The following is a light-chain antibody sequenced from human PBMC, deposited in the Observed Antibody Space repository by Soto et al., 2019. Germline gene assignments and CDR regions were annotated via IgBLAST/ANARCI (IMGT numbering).Light chain of an antibody. V-gene: IGKV2-24*01. J-gene: IGKJ2*01. Sequence: DIVLTQTRLSSPVTLGQPASISCRSSQSLVHIDGNTYFNWLQQRSGQPPRLLIYKISNRFPGVPDRFSGSGAGTDFTLKISRVEAEDVGVYYCMQATQSYTFGQGTRLEIK. CDR2: KIS. CDR3: MQATQSYT. CDR1: QSLVHIDGNTY.